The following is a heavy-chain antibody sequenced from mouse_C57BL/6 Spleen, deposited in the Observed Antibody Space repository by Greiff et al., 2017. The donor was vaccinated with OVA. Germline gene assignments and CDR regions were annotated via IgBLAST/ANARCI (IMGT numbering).Heavy chain of an antibody. J-gene: IGHJ4*01. CDR2: INPGSGGT. D-gene: IGHD2-1*01. Sequence: QVQLKQSGAELVRPGTSVKVSCKASGYAFTNYLIEWVKQRPGQGLEWIGVINPGSGGTNYNEKFKGKATLTADNSSSTAYMQLSSLTSEDSAVYFCARSDYYGNYGYAMDYWGQGTSVTVSS. CDR3: ARSDYYGNYGYAMDY. V-gene: IGHV1-54*01. CDR1: GYAFTNYL.